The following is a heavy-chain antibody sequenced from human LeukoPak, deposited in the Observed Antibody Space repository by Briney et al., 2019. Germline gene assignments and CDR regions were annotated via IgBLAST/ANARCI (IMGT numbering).Heavy chain of an antibody. CDR1: GFTFSSYA. J-gene: IGHJ4*02. CDR3: AKSVAGLYYFDY. CDR2: ISNSGGST. D-gene: IGHD6-19*01. Sequence: HPGGSLRLPCAASGFTFSSYAMSWVRQAPGKGLEWVSGISNSGGSTYYADSVKGRFTISRDNSKNTLYLQMNSLRAEDTAVYYCAKSVAGLYYFDYWGQGTLVTVSS. V-gene: IGHV3-23*01.